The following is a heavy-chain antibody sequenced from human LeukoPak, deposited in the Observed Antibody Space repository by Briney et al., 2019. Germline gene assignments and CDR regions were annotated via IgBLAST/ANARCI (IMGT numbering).Heavy chain of an antibody. CDR3: ARSSSGYFDY. J-gene: IGHJ4*02. CDR2: TYYRSKWIN. CDR1: GDSVSSNNAA. Sequence: SQTLSLTCAISGDSVSSNNAAWNWIRQSPSRGLEWLRKTYYRSKWINDYAVLVKSRISINPDTSKNQFSLQLNSEIPDDTAVYYCARSSSGYFDYWGQGTLVTVSS. D-gene: IGHD6-6*01. V-gene: IGHV6-1*01.